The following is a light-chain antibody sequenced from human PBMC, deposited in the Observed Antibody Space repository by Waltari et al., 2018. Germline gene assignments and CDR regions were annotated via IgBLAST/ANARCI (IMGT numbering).Light chain of an antibody. J-gene: IGLJ2*01. CDR2: GVS. CDR3: SSYTTSTTLGV. Sequence: QSALTQPASVSGSPGQSITISCTGTSSDIGGYNYVSWYQQQPGKAPKLMIYGVSKRPSGGSKLVSGSKSGNTASLTSAGLQAEDEADYYCSSYTTSTTLGVFGGGTKLTVL. V-gene: IGLV2-14*01. CDR1: SSDIGGYNY.